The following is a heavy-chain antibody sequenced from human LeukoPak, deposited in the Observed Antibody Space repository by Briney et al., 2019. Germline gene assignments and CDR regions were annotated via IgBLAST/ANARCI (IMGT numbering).Heavy chain of an antibody. CDR2: IYYSGST. D-gene: IGHD2-21*01. CDR3: ARHLNNCGDDCYIFDY. CDR1: GDSIDSYY. Sequence: PSETLSLTCTVSGDSIDSYYWSWIRQPPGKGLEWMGYIYYSGSTNYNPSLKSRVTISVDTSKNQFSLRVSSVTAADTAVYYCARHLNNCGDDCYIFDYWGQGTLVTVSS. J-gene: IGHJ4*02. V-gene: IGHV4-59*08.